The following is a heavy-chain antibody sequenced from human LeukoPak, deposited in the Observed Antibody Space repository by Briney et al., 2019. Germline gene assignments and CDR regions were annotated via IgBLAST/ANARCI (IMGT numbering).Heavy chain of an antibody. Sequence: QTGGSLRLSCVASGFTFTTYAMHWLRQAPDKGLEWVAFIQYYGNTKYYVDSVKGRFTVSRDTSKNTLFLQMSSLRAEETAVYYCAKRGGTYSYYYYMDVWGKGTTVTVSS. J-gene: IGHJ6*03. CDR1: GFTFTTYA. D-gene: IGHD1-26*01. CDR2: IQYYGNTK. CDR3: AKRGGTYSYYYYMDV. V-gene: IGHV3-30*02.